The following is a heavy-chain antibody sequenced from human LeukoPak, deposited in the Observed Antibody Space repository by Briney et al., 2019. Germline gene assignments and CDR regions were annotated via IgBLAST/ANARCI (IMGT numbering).Heavy chain of an antibody. CDR2: IYSTGRV. Sequence: SETLSLTCTVSGVSITSGTYYWTWIRQPAGKGLEWIGRIYSTGRVNYNPSLKSRVTMLLDTSKNHISLKVTSVTAADTAIYFCARASETAMVTLWGRGTLVTVSS. J-gene: IGHJ4*02. CDR3: ARASETAMVTL. V-gene: IGHV4-61*02. D-gene: IGHD5-18*01. CDR1: GVSITSGTYY.